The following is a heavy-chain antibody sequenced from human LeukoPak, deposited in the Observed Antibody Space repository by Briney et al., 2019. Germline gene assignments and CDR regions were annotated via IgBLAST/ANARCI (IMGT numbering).Heavy chain of an antibody. Sequence: GESLQISCQGSGYSFTSYWIGWVRQMPGKGLEWMGIIYPGDSGTRYSPSFQGQVAISADKSISTAYLQWSSLKASDTAMYYCARRGSSSSTFTWFDPWGQGTLVTVSS. D-gene: IGHD6-6*01. J-gene: IGHJ5*02. CDR3: ARRGSSSSTFTWFDP. V-gene: IGHV5-51*01. CDR1: GYSFTSYW. CDR2: IYPGDSGT.